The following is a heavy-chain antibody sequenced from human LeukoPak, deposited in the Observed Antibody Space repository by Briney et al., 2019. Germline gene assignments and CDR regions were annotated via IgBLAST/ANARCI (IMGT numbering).Heavy chain of an antibody. D-gene: IGHD2-21*02. J-gene: IGHJ5*02. CDR3: ARQGSIVVVTAGSWFDP. Sequence: PSETLSLTCTVSGGSISRRSYYWGWIRQPPGKGLEWIGSIYYSGSTNYNPSLKSRVTISVDTSKNQFSLKLSSVTAADTAVYYCARQGSIVVVTAGSWFDPWGQGTLVTVSS. CDR1: GGSISRRSYY. V-gene: IGHV4-39*01. CDR2: IYYSGST.